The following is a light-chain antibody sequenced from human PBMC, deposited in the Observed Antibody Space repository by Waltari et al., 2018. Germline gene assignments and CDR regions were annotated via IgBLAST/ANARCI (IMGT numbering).Light chain of an antibody. CDR1: QSVSSY. CDR2: DAS. CDR3: QQRSNWPLT. J-gene: IGKJ4*01. V-gene: IGKV3-11*01. Sequence: ETVLTQSPATLSLSPGERATLSYRASQSVSSYLAWYQQKPGQAPRLLIYDASNRATGIPARFSGSGSGTDFTLTISSLEPEDFAVYYCQQRSNWPLTFGGGTKVEIK.